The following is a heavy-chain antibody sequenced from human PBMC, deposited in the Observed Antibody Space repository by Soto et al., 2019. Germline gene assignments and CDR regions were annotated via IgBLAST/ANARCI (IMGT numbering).Heavy chain of an antibody. CDR2: VYYTGST. CDR3: ARDREYYDSSGLYFDY. D-gene: IGHD3-22*01. V-gene: IGHV4-59*01. Sequence: ASETLSLTCTVSGDSISTFYWGWMRQSPGKELEWIGYVYYTGSTNYNPSLKSRVTISVDTSKNQFSLKLISVTAADTAVYYCARDREYYDSSGLYFDYWGQGTLVTVSS. J-gene: IGHJ4*02. CDR1: GDSISTFY.